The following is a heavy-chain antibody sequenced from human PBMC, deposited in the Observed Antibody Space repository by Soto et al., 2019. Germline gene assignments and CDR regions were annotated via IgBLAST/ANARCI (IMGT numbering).Heavy chain of an antibody. Sequence: QVQLVQSGAEVKKPGSSVKVSCKASGGTFSSYTISWVRQAPGQGLEWMGRISPILGIANYAQKFQGRVTITADKSTSTAYMELSSLRSEDTAVYYCARDRPGFLFDYWGQGTLVTVSS. V-gene: IGHV1-69*08. CDR3: ARDRPGFLFDY. CDR2: ISPILGIA. CDR1: GGTFSSYT. J-gene: IGHJ4*02. D-gene: IGHD2-21*01.